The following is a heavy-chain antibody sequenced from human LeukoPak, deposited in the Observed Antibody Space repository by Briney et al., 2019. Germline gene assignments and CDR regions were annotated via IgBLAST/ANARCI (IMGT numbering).Heavy chain of an antibody. Sequence: GESLKISCKGSEYRFTSYWIGWVRPMPGKGLEWMGVIYPGDSDTRYSPSFQSQVTISADKSSNTAYLQWGSLKASDTAMYYCARRDCSNTSCYGYYFDYWGQGTLVTVSS. CDR3: ARRDCSNTSCYGYYFDY. V-gene: IGHV5-51*01. CDR2: IYPGDSDT. CDR1: EYRFTSYW. J-gene: IGHJ4*02. D-gene: IGHD2-2*01.